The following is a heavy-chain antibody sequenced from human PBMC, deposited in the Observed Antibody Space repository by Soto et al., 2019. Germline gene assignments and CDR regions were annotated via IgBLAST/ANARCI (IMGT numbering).Heavy chain of an antibody. D-gene: IGHD3-16*02. CDR2: ISSTSSYI. CDR1: GVTFSHYT. J-gene: IGHJ4*02. Sequence: GXSLRLSCAASGVTFSHYTMNWVRQAPGKGLEWVSSISSTSSYIYYADSVRGRFTISRDNAKNSLSLQMNSLRAEDTAVYFCARDDTTSYRGLIDSWGQGTLVTVSS. V-gene: IGHV3-21*01. CDR3: ARDDTTSYRGLIDS.